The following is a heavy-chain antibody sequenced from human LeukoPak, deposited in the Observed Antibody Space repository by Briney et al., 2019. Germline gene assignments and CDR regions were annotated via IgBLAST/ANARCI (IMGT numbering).Heavy chain of an antibody. V-gene: IGHV4-39*01. CDR1: GDSIRSASYY. J-gene: IGHJ3*02. Sequence: SETLSLTCTVSGDSIRSASYYWAWIRQPPGKGLEWIGTTYYSGTISYNSSLKSRVTISVDTSKNQFSLKLSSVTAADTAVYYCARRLYYYDSSGYIDAFDIWGQGTMVTVSS. CDR3: ARRLYYYDSSGYIDAFDI. D-gene: IGHD3-22*01. CDR2: TYYSGTI.